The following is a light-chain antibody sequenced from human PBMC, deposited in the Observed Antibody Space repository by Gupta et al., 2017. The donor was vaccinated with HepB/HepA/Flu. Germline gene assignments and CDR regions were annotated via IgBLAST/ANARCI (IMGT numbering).Light chain of an antibody. CDR2: DAS. CDR1: QDISNY. CDR3: QQYNNLPA. V-gene: IGKV1-33*01. J-gene: IGKJ4*01. Sequence: IQMTQSPSSLSASVGDRVTITCQASQDISNYLNWYQQKPGKAPKLLIYDASNLERGVPSRFSRRGSGTDFTFTISSLQPEDIATYYCQQYNNLPAFGGGTKVEIK.